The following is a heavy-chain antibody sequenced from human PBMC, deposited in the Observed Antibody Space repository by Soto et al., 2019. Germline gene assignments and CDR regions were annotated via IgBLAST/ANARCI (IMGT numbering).Heavy chain of an antibody. CDR1: GGSISSYY. V-gene: IGHV4-59*01. Sequence: SETLSLTCTVSGGSISSYYWSWIRQPPGKGLEWIGYIYYSGSTNYNPSLKSRVTISVDTSKNQFSLKLSSVTAADTAVYYCARVRDYYDSSGYYRIFDYWGPGPLVTVFS. D-gene: IGHD3-22*01. J-gene: IGHJ4*02. CDR3: ARVRDYYDSSGYYRIFDY. CDR2: IYYSGST.